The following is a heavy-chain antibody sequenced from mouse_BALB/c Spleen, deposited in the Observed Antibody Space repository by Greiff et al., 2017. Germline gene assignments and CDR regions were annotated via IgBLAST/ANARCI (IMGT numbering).Heavy chain of an antibody. CDR3: AREDGNYPYAMDY. D-gene: IGHD2-1*01. CDR2: IDPANGNT. Sequence: EVQLQQSGAELVKPGASVKLSCTASGFNIKDTYMPWVKQRPEQGLEWIGRIDPANGNTKYDPKFQGKATITADTSSNTAYLQLSSLTSEDTAVYYCAREDGNYPYAMDYWGQGTSVTVSS. CDR1: GFNIKDTY. V-gene: IGHV14-3*02. J-gene: IGHJ4*01.